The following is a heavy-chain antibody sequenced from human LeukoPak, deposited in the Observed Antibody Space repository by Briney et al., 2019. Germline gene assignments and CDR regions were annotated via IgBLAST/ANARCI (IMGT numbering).Heavy chain of an antibody. J-gene: IGHJ4*02. CDR1: GGSFSGYY. D-gene: IGHD3-22*01. V-gene: IGHV4-34*01. Sequence: SETLSLTCAVYGGSFSGYYWSWIRQPPGKGLEWIGEINHSGSTNYNPSLKSRVTISVDTSKNQFSLKLSSVTAADTAVYYCARDFGYPSGLRPFDYWGQGTLVTVSS. CDR2: INHSGST. CDR3: ARDFGYPSGLRPFDY.